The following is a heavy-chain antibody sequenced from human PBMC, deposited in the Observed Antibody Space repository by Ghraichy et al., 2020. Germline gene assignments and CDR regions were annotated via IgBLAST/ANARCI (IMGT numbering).Heavy chain of an antibody. D-gene: IGHD3-16*01. CDR2: ISSNGVTT. Sequence: GGSLRLSCSASGFTFSSYNMYWVRQAPGKGLEYVSGISSNGVTTYYADSVKGRFTVSRANSKNTLYFQMSSLRPEDTAVYYCVSRTEDYIWGSLRPFDYWGQGTLVTVSS. J-gene: IGHJ4*02. CDR1: GFTFSSYN. CDR3: VSRTEDYIWGSLRPFDY. V-gene: IGHV3-64D*06.